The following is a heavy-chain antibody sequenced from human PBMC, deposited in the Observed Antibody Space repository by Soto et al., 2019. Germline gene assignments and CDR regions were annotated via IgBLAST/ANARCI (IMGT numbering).Heavy chain of an antibody. CDR2: ISSSSNYI. CDR3: ARDLVGVTY. J-gene: IGHJ4*02. D-gene: IGHD1-26*01. V-gene: IGHV3-21*06. CDR1: GFTFSSYS. Sequence: EVQLVESGGGLVKPGGSLRLSCAASGFTFSSYSMNWVRQAPGKGLEWVSSISSSSNYIYYADSVKGRFAISRDNAKNYLYLQMNTLRAEDTAVYYCARDLVGVTYWGQGTLVTVSS.